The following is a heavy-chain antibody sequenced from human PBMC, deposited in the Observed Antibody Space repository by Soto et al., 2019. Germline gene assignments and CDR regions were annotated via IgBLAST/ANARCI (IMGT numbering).Heavy chain of an antibody. CDR3: ARDSRDYDSSYYYYYGMDV. D-gene: IGHD3-22*01. CDR2: IYTSGST. CDR1: GGSISSYY. V-gene: IGHV4-4*07. J-gene: IGHJ6*02. Sequence: QVQLQESGPGLVKPSETLSLTCTVSGGSISSYYWSWIRQPAGKGLEWIGRIYTSGSTNYNPSLKSRVTMSVDTSKNQFSLKLSSVTAADTAVYYCARDSRDYDSSYYYYYGMDVWGQGTTVTVSS.